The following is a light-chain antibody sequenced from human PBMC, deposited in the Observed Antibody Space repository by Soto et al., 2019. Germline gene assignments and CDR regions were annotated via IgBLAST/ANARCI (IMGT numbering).Light chain of an antibody. V-gene: IGKV1D-12*01. CDR2: APS. J-gene: IGKJ4*01. CDR3: QQTDSFS. Sequence: DIQMAQSPSSVSASVGDRVTITCRASQGIRSRLAWYQQKPGKAPNLLIYAPSSLQSGVPSRFSGSGSGTDFTLTISSLQPEDVATYYCQQTDSFSFGGGTKVEIK. CDR1: QGIRSR.